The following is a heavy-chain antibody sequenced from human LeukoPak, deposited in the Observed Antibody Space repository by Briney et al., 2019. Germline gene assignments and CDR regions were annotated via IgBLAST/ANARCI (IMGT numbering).Heavy chain of an antibody. CDR3: ARDRDFWSGYYAFDI. D-gene: IGHD3-3*01. J-gene: IGHJ3*02. CDR1: GYTFTSYD. CDR2: INPNSGGT. V-gene: IGHV1-2*02. Sequence: ASVKLSCKASGYTFTSYDINLGRQATGQGLEWMGWINPNSGGTNYAQKFQGRVTMTRDTSISTAYMELSRLRSDDTAVYYCARDRDFWSGYYAFDIWGQGTMVTVSS.